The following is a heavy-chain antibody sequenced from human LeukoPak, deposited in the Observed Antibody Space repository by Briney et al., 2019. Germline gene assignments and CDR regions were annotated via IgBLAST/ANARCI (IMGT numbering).Heavy chain of an antibody. CDR3: AREVNTAMFSETYYFDY. CDR2: IYTSGST. CDR1: GGSISRGGYS. D-gene: IGHD5-18*01. V-gene: IGHV4-61*02. Sequence: TSETLSLTCAVSGGSISRGGYSWSWIRQPPGKGLEWIGRIYTSGSTNYNPSLKSRVTISVDTSKNQFSLKLSSVTAADTAVYYCAREVNTAMFSETYYFDYWGQGTLVTVSS. J-gene: IGHJ4*02.